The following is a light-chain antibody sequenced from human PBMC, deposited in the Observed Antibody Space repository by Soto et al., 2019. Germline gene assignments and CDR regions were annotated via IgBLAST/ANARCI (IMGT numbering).Light chain of an antibody. Sequence: EIVLTQSPGTLSLSPGERATLFCRASQSVSSSYLAWYQQKPGQAPRLLIYGASSRATGIPDRFSGSGSGTDFTLTISRLEPEDFAVYYCQQYGRAFGQGTKVDIK. CDR2: GAS. J-gene: IGKJ1*01. CDR1: QSVSSSY. CDR3: QQYGRA. V-gene: IGKV3-20*01.